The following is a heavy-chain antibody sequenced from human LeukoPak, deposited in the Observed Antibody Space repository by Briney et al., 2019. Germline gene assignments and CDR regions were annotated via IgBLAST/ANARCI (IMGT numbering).Heavy chain of an antibody. D-gene: IGHD4-17*01. V-gene: IGHV1-2*02. CDR2: INPNSGGT. CDR1: GYTFTGYY. CDR3: ARVPVTTMGYYYYYYMDV. J-gene: IGHJ6*03. Sequence: ASVKVSCKASGYTFTGYYMHWVRQAPGQGLEWMGWINPNSGGTNYAQKFQGRVTMTRDTSISTAYMELSRLRSDDTAVYYCARVPVTTMGYYYYYYMDVWGKGTAVTVSS.